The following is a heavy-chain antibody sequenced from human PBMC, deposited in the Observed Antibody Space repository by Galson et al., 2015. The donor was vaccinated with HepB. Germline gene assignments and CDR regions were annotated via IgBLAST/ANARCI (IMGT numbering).Heavy chain of an antibody. V-gene: IGHV3-30*18. J-gene: IGHJ4*02. D-gene: IGHD6-13*01. CDR3: AKEGIAAAGMFYFDY. CDR2: ISYDGSNK. Sequence: SLRLSCAASGFTFSSYGMHWVRQAPGKGLEWVAVISYDGSNKYYADSVKGRFTISRDNSKNTLYLQMNSLRAEDTAVYYCAKEGIAAAGMFYFDYWGQGTLVTVSS. CDR1: GFTFSSYG.